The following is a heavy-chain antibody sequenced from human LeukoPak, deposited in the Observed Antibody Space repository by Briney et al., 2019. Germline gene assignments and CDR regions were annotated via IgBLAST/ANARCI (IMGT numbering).Heavy chain of an antibody. CDR1: GGSTSGHY. J-gene: IGHJ4*02. V-gene: IGHV4-59*08. CDR3: ARHLLVGSIPDYFDY. D-gene: IGHD1-26*01. CDR2: IYDSEST. Sequence: SETLSLTCTVSGGSTSGHYWSWIRQPPGKGLEWIGYIYDSESTNYNPSLKSRVTISVDTSKNQFSLKLNSVTAADTAVYYCARHLLVGSIPDYFDYWGQGTLVTVSS.